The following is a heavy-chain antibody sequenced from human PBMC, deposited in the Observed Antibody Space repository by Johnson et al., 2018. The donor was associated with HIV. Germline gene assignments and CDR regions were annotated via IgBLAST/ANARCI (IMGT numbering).Heavy chain of an antibody. CDR3: ARAPPAPYGDYGAFDI. Sequence: EVQLVESGGGLVQPGGSLRLSCAASGFTVSSNYMSWVRQAPGKGLEWVSVIYSGGSTYYADSVKGRFTISRDNSKNTLYLQMNSLRAEDTAVYFCARAPPAPYGDYGAFDIWGQGTVVTVSS. CDR2: IYSGGST. J-gene: IGHJ3*02. V-gene: IGHV3-66*01. D-gene: IGHD4-17*01. CDR1: GFTVSSNY.